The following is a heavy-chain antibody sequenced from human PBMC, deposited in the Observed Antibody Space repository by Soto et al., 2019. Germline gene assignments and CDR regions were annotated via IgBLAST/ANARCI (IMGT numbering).Heavy chain of an antibody. D-gene: IGHD2-15*01. Sequence: EVQLVESGGGLVKPGGSLRLSCAGSGFILSNYTMNWVRQAPGKGLEWVSSISGSSTYIYYADSVKGRFTISRDNAKNSLYLQMNSLRVEDTAVYYCARDRCSGGSCYRTYAVDLWGRGTLVTVSS. J-gene: IGHJ3*01. CDR2: ISGSSTYI. V-gene: IGHV3-21*06. CDR1: GFILSNYT. CDR3: ARDRCSGGSCYRTYAVDL.